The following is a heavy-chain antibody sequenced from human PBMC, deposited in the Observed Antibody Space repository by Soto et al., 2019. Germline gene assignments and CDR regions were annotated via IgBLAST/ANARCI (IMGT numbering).Heavy chain of an antibody. CDR3: ARGDATKIVVTTYYGMDV. Sequence: SVKVSCKASGGSLSNYGISWVRQAPGQGLEWMGAIIPVFGTPNYAQRFQDRVTITADESTTTVYMEVRSLTSEDTAVYYCARGDATKIVVTTYYGMDVWGQGTTVTVSS. V-gene: IGHV1-69*13. CDR2: IIPVFGTP. CDR1: GGSLSNYG. J-gene: IGHJ6*02. D-gene: IGHD3-22*01.